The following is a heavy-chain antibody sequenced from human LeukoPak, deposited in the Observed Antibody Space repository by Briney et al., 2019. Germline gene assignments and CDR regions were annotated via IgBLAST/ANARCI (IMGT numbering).Heavy chain of an antibody. CDR3: ASHEGRITMIVVVIQS. J-gene: IGHJ4*02. Sequence: GGSLRLSCAASGFTFRSYAMSWVRQAPGKGLEWVSVISGSGGSTYYADSVKGRFTISRDNSKNTLYLQMNSLRAEDTAVYYCASHEGRITMIVVVIQSWGQGTLVTVS. D-gene: IGHD3-22*01. CDR2: ISGSGGST. CDR1: GFTFRSYA. V-gene: IGHV3-23*01.